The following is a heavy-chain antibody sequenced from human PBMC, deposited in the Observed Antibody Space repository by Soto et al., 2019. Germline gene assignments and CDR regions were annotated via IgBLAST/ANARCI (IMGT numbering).Heavy chain of an antibody. D-gene: IGHD3-22*01. CDR1: SGSISSYTPS. J-gene: IGHJ5*02. V-gene: IGHV4-30-2*01. Sequence: QLQLQESGPGLVKPSQTLSLTCGVSSGSISSYTPSWNWIRQPPGKGLEWIGHIYLDGTTNYSPSLKSRVTISIDRSKNQFSLKLISVTAADTAVYYCARGSDRSRYYEGFDDLGQGTLVTVSS. CDR3: ARGSDRSRYYEGFDD. CDR2: IYLDGTT.